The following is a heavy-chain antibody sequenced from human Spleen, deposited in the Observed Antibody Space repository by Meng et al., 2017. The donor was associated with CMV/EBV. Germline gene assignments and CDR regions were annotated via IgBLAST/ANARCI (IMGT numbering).Heavy chain of an antibody. Sequence: SGFTFSGYAMTWVRQAPGKGLEWVSSISGSGGMTYSADSVKGRFTISRDNSRNTLYLQMNSLRAEDTAIYYCVKASVTVAGWGYFQHWGLGSLVTVSS. CDR2: ISGSGGMT. CDR3: VKASVTVAGWGYFQH. V-gene: IGHV3-23*01. J-gene: IGHJ1*01. CDR1: GFTFSGYA. D-gene: IGHD1-26*01.